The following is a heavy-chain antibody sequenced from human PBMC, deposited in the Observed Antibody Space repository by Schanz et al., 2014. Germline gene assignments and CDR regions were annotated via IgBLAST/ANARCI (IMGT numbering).Heavy chain of an antibody. J-gene: IGHJ5*02. CDR2: MNSKTGNT. CDR1: GYTFTSYD. Sequence: QLMQSGSEVRKPGASVKVSCKASGYTFTSYDINWVRQATGQGLEWMGWMNSKTGNTGYAQRFQGRVTMTRNTSITTAYLELSSLRSGDTAVYYCTKGRTFGPWGQGTLVTVSS. CDR3: TKGRTFGP. V-gene: IGHV1-8*01.